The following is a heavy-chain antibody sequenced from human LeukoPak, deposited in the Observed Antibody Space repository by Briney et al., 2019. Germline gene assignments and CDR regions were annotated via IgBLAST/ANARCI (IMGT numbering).Heavy chain of an antibody. J-gene: IGHJ3*02. Sequence: SETLSLTCAVYGGSFSGYYWSWIRQHPGKGLEWIGYIYYSGSTYYNPSLKSRVTISVDTSKNQFSLKLSSVTAADTAVYYCARQGLYYYGSGSYAFDAFDIWGQGTMVTVSS. CDR2: IYYSGST. V-gene: IGHV4-31*11. CDR1: GGSFSGYY. D-gene: IGHD3-10*01. CDR3: ARQGLYYYGSGSYAFDAFDI.